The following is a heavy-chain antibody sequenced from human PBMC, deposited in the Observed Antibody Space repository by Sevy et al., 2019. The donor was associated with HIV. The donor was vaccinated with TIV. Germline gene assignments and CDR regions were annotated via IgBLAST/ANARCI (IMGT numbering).Heavy chain of an antibody. V-gene: IGHV3-48*02. J-gene: IGHJ4*02. CDR2: ISSSSSTI. CDR1: GFTFSSYS. D-gene: IGHD3-22*01. Sequence: GGSLRLSCAASGFTFSSYSMNWVRQAPGKGLEWVSYISSSSSTIYYADSVKGRFTISRDNAKNSLYLQMNSLRDEDTAVYYCARERKIYDSSGYYFYFDYWGQGTLVTVSS. CDR3: ARERKIYDSSGYYFYFDY.